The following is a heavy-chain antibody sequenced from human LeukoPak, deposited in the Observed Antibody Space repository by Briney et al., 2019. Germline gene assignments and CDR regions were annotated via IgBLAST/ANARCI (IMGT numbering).Heavy chain of an antibody. CDR3: ASGYGDYVFSHFDY. J-gene: IGHJ4*02. Sequence: GASVKVSCKASGYTFTSYGISWVRQAPGQGLEWMGWISAYNGNTNYAQKLQGRVTITRDTSASTAYMELSSLRSEDTAVYYCASGYGDYVFSHFDYWGQGTLVTVSS. CDR2: ISAYNGNT. CDR1: GYTFTSYG. D-gene: IGHD4-17*01. V-gene: IGHV1-18*01.